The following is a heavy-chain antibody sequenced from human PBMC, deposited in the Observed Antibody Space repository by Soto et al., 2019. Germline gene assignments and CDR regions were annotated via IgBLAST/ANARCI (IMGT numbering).Heavy chain of an antibody. CDR3: ASLKGDCRGGSCYDAGY. J-gene: IGHJ4*02. CDR1: GGTLTISSHG. CDR2: IIAMFGTA. V-gene: IGHV1-69*13. Sequence: SVKVSCKASGGTLTISSHGISWVRQAPGQGLEWMGGIIAMFGTANYAQKFQGRVTITADESTSTAYMELSSLRSEDTAVYYCASLKGDCRGGSCYDAGYWGQGTLVTV. D-gene: IGHD2-15*01.